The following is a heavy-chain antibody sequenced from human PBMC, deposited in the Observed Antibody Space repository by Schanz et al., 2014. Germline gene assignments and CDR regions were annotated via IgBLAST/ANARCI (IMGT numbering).Heavy chain of an antibody. CDR1: GSTFSAYG. Sequence: QVQLVESGGGVVQPGRSLRLSCAASGSTFSAYGMHWVRQAPGKGLEWVAVIWYDGNNKYYADSVKGRFTISRDNSKNTLYLQMNSLRAEDTALYYCAKDPHRDYGGKPQAFDIWGQGTMVTVSS. D-gene: IGHD4-17*01. CDR2: IWYDGNNK. V-gene: IGHV3-33*06. J-gene: IGHJ3*02. CDR3: AKDPHRDYGGKPQAFDI.